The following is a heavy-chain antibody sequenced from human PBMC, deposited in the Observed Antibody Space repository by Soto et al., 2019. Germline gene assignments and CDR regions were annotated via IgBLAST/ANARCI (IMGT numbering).Heavy chain of an antibody. CDR3: AKAATVVTLYYFDY. Sequence: GGSLRLSCAASGFTFSSYDMHWVRQAPGKGLEWVSAITDSGGSTYYADSVKGRFTISRDNSKNTVYLQMNSLRAEDTAVYYCAKAATVVTLYYFDYWGQGTLVTVSS. CDR2: ITDSGGST. CDR1: GFTFSSYD. J-gene: IGHJ4*02. D-gene: IGHD4-17*01. V-gene: IGHV3-23*01.